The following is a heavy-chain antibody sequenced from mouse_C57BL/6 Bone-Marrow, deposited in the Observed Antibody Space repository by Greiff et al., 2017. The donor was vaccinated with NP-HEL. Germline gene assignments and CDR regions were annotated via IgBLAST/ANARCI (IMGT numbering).Heavy chain of an antibody. CDR2: IDPENGDT. Sequence: VQLQQSGAELVRPGASVKLSCTASGFNIKDDYMHWVKQRPEQGLEWIGWIDPENGDTEYASKFQGKATITADTSSNPAYLQLSSLTSEDTAVYYCTSYYYGSSYGAYWGQGTLVTVSA. CDR3: TSYYYGSSYGAY. CDR1: GFNIKDDY. D-gene: IGHD1-1*01. V-gene: IGHV14-4*01. J-gene: IGHJ3*01.